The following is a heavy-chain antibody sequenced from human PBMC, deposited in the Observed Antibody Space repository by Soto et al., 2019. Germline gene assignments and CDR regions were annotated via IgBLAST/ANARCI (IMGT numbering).Heavy chain of an antibody. D-gene: IGHD2-2*01. Sequence: PSETLSLTCTVSGGSLNPYYWSWIRQSPGKGLEWIAYIYYSGTTEYNPSLKSRVTISVDMSKNQVSLHLNSVTAADTAVYYCARHPQVPYHEKGLDCWGQGTLVTVSS. V-gene: IGHV4-59*08. CDR3: ARHPQVPYHEKGLDC. J-gene: IGHJ4*02. CDR1: GGSLNPYY. CDR2: IYYSGTT.